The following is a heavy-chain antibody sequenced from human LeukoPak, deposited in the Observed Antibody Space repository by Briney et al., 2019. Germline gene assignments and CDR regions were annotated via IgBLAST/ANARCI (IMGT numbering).Heavy chain of an antibody. CDR1: GYSISSGYY. J-gene: IGHJ4*02. Sequence: SETLSLTCTVSGYSISSGYYWGWIRQPPGKGLEWIGSIYHSGSTYYNPSLKSRVTISVDTSKNQFSLKLSSVTAADTAVYYCAISGTAIDYWGQGTLVTVSS. V-gene: IGHV4-38-2*02. CDR3: AISGTAIDY. D-gene: IGHD6-13*01. CDR2: IYHSGST.